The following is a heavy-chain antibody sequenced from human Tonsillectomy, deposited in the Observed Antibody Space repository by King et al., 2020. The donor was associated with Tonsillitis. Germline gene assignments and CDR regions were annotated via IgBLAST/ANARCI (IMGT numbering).Heavy chain of an antibody. CDR3: ARHPPMVRGVTWDYFDN. CDR2: IYYSGST. J-gene: IGHJ4*02. Sequence: QLQESGPGLVKPSETLSLPCNVSGGSISSSSYYWGWISQPPGKGLEWIGSIYYSGSTYYNPSLKSRVTISLDTSKNQFSLKLSSVTAADTAVYYCARHPPMVRGVTWDYFDNRGQGTLVTGAS. V-gene: IGHV4-39*07. D-gene: IGHD3-10*01. CDR1: GGSISSSSYY.